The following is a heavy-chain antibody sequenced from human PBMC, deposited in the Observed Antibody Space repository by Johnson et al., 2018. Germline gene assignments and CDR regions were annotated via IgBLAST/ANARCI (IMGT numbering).Heavy chain of an antibody. CDR3: AKAPVGWLGEGAEYFQH. Sequence: EVRLVETGGGLVQPGRSLRLSCAASGFTFEDYAMHWVRQAPGKGLEWVSGISWNRGSIGYADSVEGRFTIARDNAKNSLYLQMNSLRPEDTALYYCAKAPVGWLGEGAEYFQHWGQGTLVTVSS. D-gene: IGHD3-3*01. J-gene: IGHJ1*01. CDR1: GFTFEDYA. V-gene: IGHV3-9*01. CDR2: ISWNRGSI.